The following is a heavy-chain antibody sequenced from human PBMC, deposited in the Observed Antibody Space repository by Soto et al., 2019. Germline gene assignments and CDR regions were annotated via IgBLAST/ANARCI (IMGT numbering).Heavy chain of an antibody. D-gene: IGHD3-22*01. V-gene: IGHV5-51*01. CDR3: ARGGYYYDSSGYPPYADYYYYYGMDV. CDR2: IYPGDSDT. J-gene: IGHJ6*02. CDR1: GYSFTSYW. Sequence: LGESLKISCKGSGYSFTSYWIGWVRQMPGKGLEWMGIIYPGDSDTRYSPSFQGQVTISADKSIITAYLQWSSLKASDTAMYYCARGGYYYDSSGYPPYADYYYYYGMDVWGQGTTVTVSS.